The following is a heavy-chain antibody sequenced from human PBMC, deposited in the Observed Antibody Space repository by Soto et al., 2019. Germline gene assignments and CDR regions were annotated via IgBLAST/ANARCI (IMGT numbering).Heavy chain of an antibody. Sequence: GGSLRLSCAASGFTFSDYYMSWIRQAPGKGLEWVSYISSSSYTNYADAVKGRFTISRDNAKNSLYLQMNSLRAEDTAVYYCARLFNYYDSSGYDGGGDYWGQGTLVTVSS. V-gene: IGHV3-11*06. CDR1: GFTFSDYY. J-gene: IGHJ4*02. CDR3: ARLFNYYDSSGYDGGGDY. CDR2: ISSSSYT. D-gene: IGHD3-22*01.